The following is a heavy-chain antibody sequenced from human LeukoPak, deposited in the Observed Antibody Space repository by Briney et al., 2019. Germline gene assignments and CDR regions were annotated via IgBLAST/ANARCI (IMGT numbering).Heavy chain of an antibody. CDR3: ARGTGRIYYYYYMDV. CDR1: GYTFTSYG. D-gene: IGHD1-1*01. CDR2: ISAYNGNT. J-gene: IGHJ6*03. Sequence: ASVKVSXKASGYTFTSYGISWVRQAPGQGLEWMGWISAYNGNTNYAQKLQGRVTMTTDTSTSTAYMELRSLRSDDTAVYYCARGTGRIYYYYYMDVWGKGTTVTVSS. V-gene: IGHV1-18*01.